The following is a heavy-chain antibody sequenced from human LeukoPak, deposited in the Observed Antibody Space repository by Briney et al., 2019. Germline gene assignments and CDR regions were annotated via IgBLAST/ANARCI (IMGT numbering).Heavy chain of an antibody. CDR2: INHSGST. CDR1: GGSFSGYY. D-gene: IGHD4-17*01. V-gene: IGHV4-34*01. J-gene: IGHJ4*02. Sequence: SETLSLTCAVYGGSFSGYYWSWIRQPPGKGLEWIGEINHSGSTNYNPSLKSRVTISVDTSKNQFSLKLSSVTAADTAVYYCASIYASSLYYFDYWGQGTLVTVSS. CDR3: ASIYASSLYYFDY.